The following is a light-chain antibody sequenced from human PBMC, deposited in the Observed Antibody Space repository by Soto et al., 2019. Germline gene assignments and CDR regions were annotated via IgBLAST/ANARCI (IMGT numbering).Light chain of an antibody. V-gene: IGKV3-15*01. CDR1: QSVSSN. Sequence: EIVMTQSPATLSVSPGERATLSCRASQSVSSNLARYQQKPGQAPRLLIYGASTRATGIPARFSGSGSGTEFTLTISSLQSEDFAVYYCQQYNNWQTFGQGTKVDIK. CDR2: GAS. J-gene: IGKJ1*01. CDR3: QQYNNWQT.